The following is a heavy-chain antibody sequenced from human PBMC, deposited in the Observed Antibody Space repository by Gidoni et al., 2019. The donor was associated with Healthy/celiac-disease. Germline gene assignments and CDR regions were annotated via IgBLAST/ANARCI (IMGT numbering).Heavy chain of an antibody. CDR1: GFTFSGSA. Sequence: EVQLVESGGGLVQPGGSLKLSCAASGFTFSGSAMHWVRQASGKGLEWVGRIRSKANSYATAYAASVKGRFTISRDDSKNTAYLQMNSLKTEDTAVYYCTTNGLAVAGTDYWGQGTLVTVSS. D-gene: IGHD6-19*01. CDR3: TTNGLAVAGTDY. CDR2: IRSKANSYAT. J-gene: IGHJ4*02. V-gene: IGHV3-73*02.